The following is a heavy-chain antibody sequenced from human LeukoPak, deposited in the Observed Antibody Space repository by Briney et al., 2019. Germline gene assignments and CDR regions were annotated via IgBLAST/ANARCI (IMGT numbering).Heavy chain of an antibody. J-gene: IGHJ4*02. Sequence: SETLSLTCTVSGGSVTSGSHYWSWVRQPPGRGLEWIGNIYYSGNANYNPSLKSRVTMSVDRSKNQLSLKLSSVTAADTAVYYCARGRRLLDYWGQGTLVTVSS. V-gene: IGHV4-61*01. CDR3: ARGRRLLDY. CDR2: IYYSGNA. CDR1: GGSVTSGSHY.